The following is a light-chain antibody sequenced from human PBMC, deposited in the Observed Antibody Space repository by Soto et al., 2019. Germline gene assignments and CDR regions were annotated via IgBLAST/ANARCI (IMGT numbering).Light chain of an antibody. CDR3: LQYNNWPEYT. Sequence: EMVLTQSPVTLSVSPGEGATLSCRASQSVGSSLAWYQQKPGQPPRILIFGASTRVTGVPARFSGSGSGTEFTLTITSLQSDDFAVYYCLQYNNWPEYTFGQGTKV. CDR2: GAS. CDR1: QSVGSS. V-gene: IGKV3-15*01. J-gene: IGKJ2*01.